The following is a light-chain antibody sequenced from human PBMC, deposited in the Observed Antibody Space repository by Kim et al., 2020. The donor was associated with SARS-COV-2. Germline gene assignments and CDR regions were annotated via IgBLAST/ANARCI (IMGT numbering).Light chain of an antibody. CDR3: CCPDSNAARV. CDR1: SLRSYY. J-gene: IGLJ3*02. CDR2: GRT. V-gene: IGLV3-19*01. Sequence: SSELTQDPAVSVALGQTVKITCQGDSLRSYYASWYQHKPRQAPILVMYGRTNRPSGIPGRFSGSASGDTASLTITGAPAEDEAHYYCCCPDSNAARVFGG.